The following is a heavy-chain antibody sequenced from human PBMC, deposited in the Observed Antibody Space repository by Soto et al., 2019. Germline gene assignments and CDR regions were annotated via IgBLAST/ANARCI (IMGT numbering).Heavy chain of an antibody. V-gene: IGHV4-31*03. Sequence: PSETLSLTCTVSGGSISSGGYYWSWIRQHPGKGLEWIGYIYYSGSTYYNPSLKSRVTISVDTSKNKFSLKLSSVTAADTAVYYCASGLSTPTYCGGDCYSAPDYWGQGTLVTVSS. J-gene: IGHJ4*02. CDR3: ASGLSTPTYCGGDCYSAPDY. D-gene: IGHD2-21*02. CDR2: IYYSGST. CDR1: GGSISSGGYY.